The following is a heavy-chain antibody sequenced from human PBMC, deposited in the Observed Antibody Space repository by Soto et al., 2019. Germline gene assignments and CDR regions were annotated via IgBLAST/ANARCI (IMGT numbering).Heavy chain of an antibody. J-gene: IGHJ6*02. CDR1: GFTFTSSA. CDR3: AADAVAHSSSSYYYGMDV. Sequence: SVKVSCKASGFTFTSSAVQWVRQARGQRLEWIGWIVVGSGNTNYAQKFQERVTITRDMSTSTAYMELSSLRSEDTAVYYCAADAVAHSSSSYYYGMDVWGQGTTVTVSS. V-gene: IGHV1-58*01. D-gene: IGHD6-13*01. CDR2: IVVGSGNT.